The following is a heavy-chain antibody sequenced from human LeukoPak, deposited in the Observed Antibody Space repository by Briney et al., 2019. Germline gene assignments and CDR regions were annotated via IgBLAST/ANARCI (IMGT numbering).Heavy chain of an antibody. V-gene: IGHV1-8*01. CDR2: MNPNSGDT. Sequence: ASVKVSCKASGYTFTNYDINWVRQATGQGLEWMGWMNPNSGDTGYAQNFQGRITMTRDTSISTAYMELSSLRSEDTAVYYCARDRRDPDYSMVRGVPKLVPDSGFDPWGQGTLVTVSS. D-gene: IGHD3-10*01. J-gene: IGHJ5*02. CDR1: GYTFTNYD. CDR3: ARDRRDPDYSMVRGVPKLVPDSGFDP.